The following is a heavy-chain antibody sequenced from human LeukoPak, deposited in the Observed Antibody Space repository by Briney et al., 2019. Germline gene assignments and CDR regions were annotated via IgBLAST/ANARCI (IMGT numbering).Heavy chain of an antibody. D-gene: IGHD3-22*01. V-gene: IGHV1-18*01. J-gene: IGHJ4*02. CDR2: ISAYNGNT. Sequence: GASVKVSCKASGYTFTSYGISWVRQAPGQGLEWMGWISAYNGNTNYVQKLQGRVTMTTDTSTSTAYMELRSLRSDDTAVYYCARVYLGVTMIVVVMGDYWGQGTLITVSS. CDR3: ARVYLGVTMIVVVMGDY. CDR1: GYTFTSYG.